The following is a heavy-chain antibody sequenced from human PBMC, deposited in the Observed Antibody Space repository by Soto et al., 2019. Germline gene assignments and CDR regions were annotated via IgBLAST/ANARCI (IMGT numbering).Heavy chain of an antibody. CDR2: IYYSGST. D-gene: IGHD3-16*01. V-gene: IGHV4-39*01. J-gene: IGHJ6*02. CDR1: GGSISSSSYY. Sequence: NPSETLSLTCTVSGGSISSSSYYWGWIRQPPGKGLEWIGSIYYSGSTYYNPSLKSRVTISVDTSKNQFSLKLSSVTAADTAVYYCARQALRFYGMDVWGQGTTVTVSS. CDR3: ARQALRFYGMDV.